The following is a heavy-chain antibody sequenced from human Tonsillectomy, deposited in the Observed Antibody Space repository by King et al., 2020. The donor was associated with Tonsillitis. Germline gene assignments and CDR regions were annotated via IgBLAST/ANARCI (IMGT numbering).Heavy chain of an antibody. CDR3: ARAYSYDSSGYIDY. Sequence: VQLVESGGGVVRPGGSLRLSCAASGFTFDDYGMSWVRQAPGKGLEWVSGSNWNGGSTGYADSVKGRFTISRDNAKNSLYLQMNSLRAEDTALYHCARAYSYDSSGYIDYWGQGTLVTVSS. CDR1: GFTFDDYG. J-gene: IGHJ4*02. CDR2: SNWNGGST. V-gene: IGHV3-20*01. D-gene: IGHD3-22*01.